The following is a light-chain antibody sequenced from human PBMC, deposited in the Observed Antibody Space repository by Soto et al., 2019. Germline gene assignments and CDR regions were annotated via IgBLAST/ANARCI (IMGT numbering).Light chain of an antibody. Sequence: QSVLTQPASVSGSPGQSITISCTGTSSDVGAYNYVSWYQQHPVKAPRLMIYDVSIRPSGVSNRFSGSKSGSTASLTISGLQAEDEADYFCSSYSSSGTLVFGGGTKLTVL. CDR2: DVS. V-gene: IGLV2-14*01. CDR1: SSDVGAYNY. CDR3: SSYSSSGTLV. J-gene: IGLJ2*01.